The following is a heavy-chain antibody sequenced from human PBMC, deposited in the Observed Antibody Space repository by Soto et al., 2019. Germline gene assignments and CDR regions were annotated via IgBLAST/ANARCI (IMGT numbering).Heavy chain of an antibody. CDR1: GYTFTSYA. Sequence: QVQLVQSGAEEKKPGASVKVSCKASGYTFTSYAMHWVRQAPGQRLEWMGWINAGNGNTKYSQMFQGRVTITRDTPASTANMEMSSLGSEDTAVYYCARSSVVVTALDYWGQGPLVTVSS. CDR3: ARSSVVVTALDY. V-gene: IGHV1-3*05. J-gene: IGHJ4*02. D-gene: IGHD2-21*02. CDR2: INAGNGNT.